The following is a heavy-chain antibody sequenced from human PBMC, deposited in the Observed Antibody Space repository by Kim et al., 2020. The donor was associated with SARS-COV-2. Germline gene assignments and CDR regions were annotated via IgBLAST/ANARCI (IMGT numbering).Heavy chain of an antibody. CDR1: GYTFTNYG. J-gene: IGHJ6*02. D-gene: IGHD2-2*01. V-gene: IGHV1-18*01. CDR3: ARVDDIVVVPTAHGYGMDV. Sequence: ASVKVSCKASGYTFTNYGITWVRQAPGQGLEWMGWISAYNGDTNYPQNLQGRVTITTDTSTSTAYMALRSLTSDDTAVYYCARVDDIVVVPTAHGYGMDVWGQGTTVSVSS. CDR2: ISAYNGDT.